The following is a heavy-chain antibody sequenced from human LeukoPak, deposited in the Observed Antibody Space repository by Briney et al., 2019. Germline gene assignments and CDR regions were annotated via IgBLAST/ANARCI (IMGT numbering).Heavy chain of an antibody. CDR1: GFTFSSDA. Sequence: PGGSLRLSCAASGFTFSSDAMSWVRQAPGKGLEWVSAISGSGGSTYYADSVKGRFTISRDNSKNTLYLQMNSLRAEDTAVYYCTRVGGRIAAAGTGDYWGQGTLVTVSS. CDR3: TRVGGRIAAAGTGDY. V-gene: IGHV3-23*01. J-gene: IGHJ4*02. CDR2: ISGSGGST. D-gene: IGHD6-13*01.